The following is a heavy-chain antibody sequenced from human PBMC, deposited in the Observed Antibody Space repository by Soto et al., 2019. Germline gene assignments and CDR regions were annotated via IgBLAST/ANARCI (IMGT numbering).Heavy chain of an antibody. V-gene: IGHV3-48*01. J-gene: IGHJ6*02. CDR2: IRRYTSVT. CDR1: GFTLSISS. Sequence: PGGSLRLSCAASGFTLSISSMNWVRQAPGKGLEWVSYIRRYTSVTSYADSVKGRFTISRDNAKNSLYLQMNSLRAEDTAVYYCVRGGKGSGYDPDYGDYFPSHPIYGMDVWGQGTTVTVSS. D-gene: IGHD4-17*01. CDR3: VRGGKGSGYDPDYGDYFPSHPIYGMDV.